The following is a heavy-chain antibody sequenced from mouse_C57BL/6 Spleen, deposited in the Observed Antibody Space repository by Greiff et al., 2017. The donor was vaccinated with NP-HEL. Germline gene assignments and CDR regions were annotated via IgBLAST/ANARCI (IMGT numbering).Heavy chain of an antibody. CDR1: GYSITSGYY. V-gene: IGHV3-6*01. CDR3: AREGGTVFDY. D-gene: IGHD4-1*01. CDR2: ISYDGSN. J-gene: IGHJ2*01. Sequence: EVKLMESGPGLVKPSQSLSLTCSVTGYSITSGYYWNWIRQFPGNKLEWMGYISYDGSNNYNPSLKNRISITRDTSKNQFFLKLNSVTTEDTATYYCAREGGTVFDYWGQGTTLTVSS.